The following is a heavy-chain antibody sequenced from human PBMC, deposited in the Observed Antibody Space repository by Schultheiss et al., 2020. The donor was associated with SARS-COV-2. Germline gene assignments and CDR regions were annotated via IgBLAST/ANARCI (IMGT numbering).Heavy chain of an antibody. D-gene: IGHD5-18*01. Sequence: SETLSLTCTVSGGSVSSGSYYWSWIRQPPGKGLEWIGYIYYSGNTYFNPSLKSRVTISVDTSKNQFSLKLSSVTAADTAVYYCARVGYSYGLDYYYYGMDVWGQGTTVTVSS. CDR2: IYYSGNT. V-gene: IGHV4-61*01. J-gene: IGHJ6*02. CDR3: ARVGYSYGLDYYYYGMDV. CDR1: GGSVSSGSYY.